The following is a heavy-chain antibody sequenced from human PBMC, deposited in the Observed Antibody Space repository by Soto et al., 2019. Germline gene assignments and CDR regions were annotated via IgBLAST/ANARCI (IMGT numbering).Heavy chain of an antibody. CDR2: ISNTGGGT. V-gene: IGHV3-23*01. D-gene: IGHD3-10*01. J-gene: IGHJ4*02. Sequence: EVQLLESGGGLVQPGVSLRLSCAASGFTFSTYAMSWVRQAPGKGLEWVSSISNTGGGTFYADSVKGRFTISRDNSKNTLYLQMNSLGAEDTAVYYCSKRTSYNFARWGQGTLVTVSS. CDR3: SKRTSYNFAR. CDR1: GFTFSTYA.